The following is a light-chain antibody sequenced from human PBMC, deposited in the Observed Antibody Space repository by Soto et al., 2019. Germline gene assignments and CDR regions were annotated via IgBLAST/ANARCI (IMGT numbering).Light chain of an antibody. CDR3: QQRNYWPIT. J-gene: IGKJ5*01. Sequence: EIVLTQSPATLSLSPGERATLSCRASQSIGSYLAWYQQKVGQAPRLLIHEASNRATGIPARFSGDGSGTDFTLPISSLEPEDFAIYYCQQRNYWPITFGQGTRLEIK. CDR2: EAS. CDR1: QSIGSY. V-gene: IGKV3-11*01.